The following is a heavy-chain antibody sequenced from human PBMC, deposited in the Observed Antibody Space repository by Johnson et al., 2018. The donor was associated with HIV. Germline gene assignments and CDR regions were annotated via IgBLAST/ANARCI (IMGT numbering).Heavy chain of an antibody. Sequence: QVQLVESGGGVVQPGRSLRLSCAASGFTFSYYDMHWVRQAPGKGLEWMAVISHDGSNKYYADSVKGRFTISRDNSKNTLYLQVNSLSAEDTALYYCAKDGVAAAFAAFDIWGQGTMVTVSS. D-gene: IGHD6-13*01. CDR2: ISHDGSNK. CDR3: AKDGVAAAFAAFDI. CDR1: GFTFSYYD. J-gene: IGHJ3*02. V-gene: IGHV3-30-3*01.